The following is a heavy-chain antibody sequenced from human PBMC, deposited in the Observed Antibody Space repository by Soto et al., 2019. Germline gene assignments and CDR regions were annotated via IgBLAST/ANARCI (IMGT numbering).Heavy chain of an antibody. CDR3: ARLTGLPHYYSMDV. CDR1: GGTFSNYA. V-gene: IGHV1-69*06. J-gene: IGHJ6*02. CDR2: IVPIFGTS. D-gene: IGHD3-9*01. Sequence: SVKVSCKASGGTFSNYAISWVRQAPGQGLEWMGGIVPIFGTSNYAQKFQGRVAITADKFTSTAYMELSSLRSEDTAVYYCARLTGLPHYYSMDVWGQGTTVTVSS.